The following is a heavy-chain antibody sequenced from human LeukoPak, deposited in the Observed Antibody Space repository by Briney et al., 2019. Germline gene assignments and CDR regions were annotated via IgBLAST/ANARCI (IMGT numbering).Heavy chain of an antibody. CDR1: GGSFSGYY. J-gene: IGHJ5*02. CDR2: INHSGST. CDR3: ARGKDWFDP. V-gene: IGHV4-34*01. Sequence: SETLSLTCAVYGGSFSGYYWSWIRQPPGKGLEWIGEINHSGSTYYNPSLKSRVTISVDTSKNQFSLKLSSVAAADTAVYYCARGKDWFDPWGQGTLVTVSS.